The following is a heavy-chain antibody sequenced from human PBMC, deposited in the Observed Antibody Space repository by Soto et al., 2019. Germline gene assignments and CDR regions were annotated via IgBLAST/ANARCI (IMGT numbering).Heavy chain of an antibody. D-gene: IGHD3-10*01. V-gene: IGHV4-59*08. CDR1: GGSISSYY. J-gene: IGHJ6*03. Sequence: SETLSLTCTVSGGSISSYYWSWIRQPPGKGLEWIGYIYYSGSTNYNPSLKSRVTISVDTSKNRFSLKLSSVTAADTAVYYCARYGSGSYYNYYYYYMDVWGKGTTVTVSS. CDR2: IYYSGST. CDR3: ARYGSGSYYNYYYYYMDV.